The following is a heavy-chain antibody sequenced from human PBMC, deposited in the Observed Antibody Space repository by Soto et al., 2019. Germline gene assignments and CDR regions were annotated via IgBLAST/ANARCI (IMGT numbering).Heavy chain of an antibody. J-gene: IGHJ4*02. D-gene: IGHD1-1*01. CDR2: MNPNTGNS. V-gene: IGHV1-8*02. CDR1: GYTFTVYY. Sequence: ASVKVSCKASGYTFTVYYIYWVRQATGQGLEWMGWMNPNTGNSGYAQKFQGRVTMTSDTSISTAHMELSSLRSEDTAVYYCARRAETNGWNGFGADKYYFDFWGQGTLVTVSS. CDR3: ARRAETNGWNGFGADKYYFDF.